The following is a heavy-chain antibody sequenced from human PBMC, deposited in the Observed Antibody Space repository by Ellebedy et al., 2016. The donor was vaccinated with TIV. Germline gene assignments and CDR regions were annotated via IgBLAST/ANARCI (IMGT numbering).Heavy chain of an antibody. J-gene: IGHJ4*02. CDR2: INPSGGRT. CDR3: ARDLFGGVTADY. D-gene: IGHD3-16*01. Sequence: ASVKVSXXAFGYMFTDYYMHWVRQAPGQGLEWMGIINPSGGRTSYAQKFQGRVTMTRDTSTSTVYMELSSLRSEDTAVYYCARDLFGGVTADYWGQGTLVTVSS. V-gene: IGHV1-46*01. CDR1: GYMFTDYY.